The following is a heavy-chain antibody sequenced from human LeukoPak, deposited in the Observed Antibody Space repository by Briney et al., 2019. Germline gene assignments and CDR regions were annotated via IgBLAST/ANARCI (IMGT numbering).Heavy chain of an antibody. CDR2: INHSGST. CDR1: GGSFSGYY. V-gene: IGHV4-34*01. D-gene: IGHD2-2*01. J-gene: IGHJ1*01. CDR3: ARVGYCSSTSCPEYFQH. Sequence: PSETLSLTCAVYGGSFSGYYWSWIRQPPGKGLEWIGEINHSGSTNYNPSLKSRVTTSVDTSKNQFSLKLSSVTAADTAVYYCARVGYCSSTSCPEYFQHWGQGTLVTVSS.